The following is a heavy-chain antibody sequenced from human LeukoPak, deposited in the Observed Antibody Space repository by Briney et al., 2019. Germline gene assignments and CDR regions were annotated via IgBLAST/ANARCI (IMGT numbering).Heavy chain of an antibody. CDR2: IYSGGST. CDR3: AKLYYDILTGYYTFPHFDY. CDR1: GFTVSSNY. D-gene: IGHD3-9*01. J-gene: IGHJ4*02. Sequence: GGSLRLSCAASGFTVSSNYMSWVRQAPGKGLEWVSVIYSGGSTYYADSVKGRFTISRDNSKNTLYLQMNSLRAEDTAVYYCAKLYYDILTGYYTFPHFDYWGQGTLVTVSS. V-gene: IGHV3-53*01.